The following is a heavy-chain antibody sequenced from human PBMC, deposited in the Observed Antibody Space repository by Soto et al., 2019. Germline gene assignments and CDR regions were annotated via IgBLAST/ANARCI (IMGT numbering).Heavy chain of an antibody. Sequence: TSETLSLTCTVSGGSISSGGYSWSWIRQPPGKGLEWIGYIYHSGSIYYNPSLKSRLTMSVDSSKNQFSLNLRSVTAADTAVYYCARLSPLILAGTSYYHSMDVWGQGAPVTVSS. D-gene: IGHD6-13*01. CDR1: GGSISSGGYS. CDR3: ARLSPLILAGTSYYHSMDV. J-gene: IGHJ6*02. CDR2: IYHSGSI. V-gene: IGHV4-30-2*01.